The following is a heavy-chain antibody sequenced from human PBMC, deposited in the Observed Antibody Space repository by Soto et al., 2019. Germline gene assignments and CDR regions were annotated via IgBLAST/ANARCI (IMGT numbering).Heavy chain of an antibody. D-gene: IGHD4-4*01. Sequence: PSETLSLTCAVYGGSFSGYYWSWIRQPPGKGLEWVGEINHSGSTNYNPSLKSRVTISVDTSKNQFSLKLSSVTAADTAVYYCARGRGRVTTYYYYYGMDVWGQGTTVTVSS. CDR3: ARGRGRVTTYYYYYGMDV. CDR2: INHSGST. V-gene: IGHV4-34*01. J-gene: IGHJ6*02. CDR1: GGSFSGYY.